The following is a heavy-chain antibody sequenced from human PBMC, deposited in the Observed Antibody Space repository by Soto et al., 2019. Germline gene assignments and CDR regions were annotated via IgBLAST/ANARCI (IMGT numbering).Heavy chain of an antibody. J-gene: IGHJ4*02. V-gene: IGHV5-51*01. CDR2: IYPSDLDT. D-gene: IGHD6-19*01. CDR3: ATPGPGVAASF. CDR1: GYTFTNYW. Sequence: GEPLKISCKGLGYTFTNYWIGWVRQMPGKGLEWMGLIYPSDLDTRYSPSFQGQVTTSADKSVSTAYLQWNSLKASDTAMYYCATPGPGVAASFWGQGTQVTVSS.